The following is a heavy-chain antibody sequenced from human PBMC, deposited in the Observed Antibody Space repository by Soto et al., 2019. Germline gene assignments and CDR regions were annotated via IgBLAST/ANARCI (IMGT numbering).Heavy chain of an antibody. CDR3: ARDGITIFGVVTQNWFDP. V-gene: IGHV1-18*01. CDR1: GYTFTSYG. CDR2: ISAYNGNT. D-gene: IGHD3-3*01. J-gene: IGHJ5*02. Sequence: GASVKVSCKASGYTFTSYGISWVRQAPGQGLEWMGWISAYNGNTNYAQKLQGRVTMTTDTSTSTAYMELRSLRSDDTAVYYCARDGITIFGVVTQNWFDPWGQGTLVTV.